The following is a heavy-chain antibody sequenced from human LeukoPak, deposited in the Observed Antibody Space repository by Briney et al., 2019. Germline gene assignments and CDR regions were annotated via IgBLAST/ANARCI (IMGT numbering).Heavy chain of an antibody. CDR3: ASGEQQLVVGGIDY. CDR1: GFTFSNYG. V-gene: IGHV3-30*03. Sequence: GGSLRLSCAASGFTFSNYGMHWVRQAPGKGLEWVAVISYDGSKKYYADSVKGRFTISRDNSKSTLYLQMDTLRAEDTAVYYCASGEQQLVVGGIDYWCQGTLVTVSS. CDR2: ISYDGSKK. J-gene: IGHJ4*02. D-gene: IGHD6-13*01.